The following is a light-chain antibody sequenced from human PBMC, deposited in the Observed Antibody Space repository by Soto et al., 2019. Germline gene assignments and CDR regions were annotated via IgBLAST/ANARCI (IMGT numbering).Light chain of an antibody. V-gene: IGLV4-69*01. CDR3: QTWGTGTSYV. CDR1: SGHSNYA. CDR2: LNSDGSH. Sequence: QPVLTQSPSASASLGASVKLTCTLSSGHSNYAIAWHQQQPEKGPRYLMKLNSDGSHSKGDGIPDRFSGSSSGAERYLTISSLQSEDEADYYCQTWGTGTSYVFGTGTKVTVL. J-gene: IGLJ1*01.